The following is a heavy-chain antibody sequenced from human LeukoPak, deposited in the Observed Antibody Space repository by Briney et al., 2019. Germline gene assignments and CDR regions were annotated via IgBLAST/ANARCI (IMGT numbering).Heavy chain of an antibody. Sequence: SETLSLTCTVSDGSISSYYWSWIRQPPGTGLEWIGNIYYTGRTNYNPSLKSRVTISIDTSENQFSLKLNSVTAADTAVYYCARGGGLYSSAWYSYFEHWGQGALVTVSS. D-gene: IGHD6-19*01. J-gene: IGHJ1*01. V-gene: IGHV4-59*01. CDR2: IYYTGRT. CDR1: DGSISSYY. CDR3: ARGGGLYSSAWYSYFEH.